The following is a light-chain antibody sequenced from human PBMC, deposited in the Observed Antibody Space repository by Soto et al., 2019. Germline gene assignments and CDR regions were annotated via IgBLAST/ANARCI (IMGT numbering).Light chain of an antibody. Sequence: EIVLTQSPATLSLSPGERATLSCGASQSVSTNYVAWYQKKPGLAPRLLIYDASTRATAISDRFTGSGSGTDFTLTFSRVEPEDFAVYYCQQYGSTPTFGGGTKVEIK. CDR1: QSVSTNY. CDR3: QQYGSTPT. J-gene: IGKJ4*02. V-gene: IGKV3D-20*01. CDR2: DAS.